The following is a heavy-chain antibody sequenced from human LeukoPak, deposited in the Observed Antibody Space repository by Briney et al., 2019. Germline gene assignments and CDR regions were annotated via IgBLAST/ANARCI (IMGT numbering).Heavy chain of an antibody. CDR1: GGSISSGDYY. J-gene: IGHJ4*02. CDR3: ARQGGILSDY. Sequence: SETLSLTCTVSGGSISSGDYYWSWIRQPPGKGLEWIGEINHSGSTNYNPSLKSRVTISADTSKNQFSLRLSSVTAADTAVYYCARQGGILSDYWGQGTLVTVSS. CDR2: INHSGST. D-gene: IGHD2/OR15-2a*01. V-gene: IGHV4-39*01.